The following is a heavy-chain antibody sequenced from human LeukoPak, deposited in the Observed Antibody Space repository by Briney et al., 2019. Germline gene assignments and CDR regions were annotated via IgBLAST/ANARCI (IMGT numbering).Heavy chain of an antibody. J-gene: IGHJ3*02. CDR2: MNPNSGNT. Sequence: GESLKISCKASGYTFTSYDINWVRQATGQGLEWMGWMNPNSGNTGYAQKFQGRVTMTRNTSISTAYMELSSLRSEDTAVYYCARVDSGYSFDAFDIWGQGTMVTVSS. D-gene: IGHD5-18*01. CDR3: ARVDSGYSFDAFDI. CDR1: GYTFTSYD. V-gene: IGHV1-8*01.